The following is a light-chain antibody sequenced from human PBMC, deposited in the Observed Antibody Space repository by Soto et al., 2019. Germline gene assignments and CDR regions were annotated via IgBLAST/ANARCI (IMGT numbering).Light chain of an antibody. CDR2: TAS. J-gene: IGKJ2*01. CDR3: QQTYSTLYT. V-gene: IGKV1-39*01. CDR1: QTISSS. Sequence: DIQMTQSPSSLSASVGDGVTITCRASQTISSSLNWYQQKPGKAPKLLIYTASSLQSGVPSRFSGSGSGTGFTLTIRSLQPEDFATYYCQQTYSTLYTFCQGTKLEIK.